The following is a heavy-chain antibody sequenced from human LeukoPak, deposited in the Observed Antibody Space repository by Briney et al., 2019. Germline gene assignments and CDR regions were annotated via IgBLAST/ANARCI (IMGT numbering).Heavy chain of an antibody. Sequence: ASVKVSCKASGGTFTGYYMHWVRQAPGQGLEWMGWINPNSGGTNYAQKFQGRVTMTRDTSISTAYMELGRLRSDDTAVYYCASSYCSGGSCYSDYFDYWGQGTLVTVSS. CDR3: ASSYCSGGSCYSDYFDY. D-gene: IGHD2-15*01. CDR1: GGTFTGYY. J-gene: IGHJ4*02. V-gene: IGHV1-2*02. CDR2: INPNSGGT.